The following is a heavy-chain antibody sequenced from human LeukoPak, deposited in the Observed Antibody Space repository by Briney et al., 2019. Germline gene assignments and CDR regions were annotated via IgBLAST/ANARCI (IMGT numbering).Heavy chain of an antibody. CDR1: GFTFRTYA. CDR2: ISGSGNGT. Sequence: GGSLRLSCTASGFTFRTYAMNWVRQAPGKGLEWLSGISGSGNGTYYADSVKGRFIISRDNAKNSLYLQMNSLRAEDTALYYCAKSLHEAGFDYWGQGTLVTVSS. J-gene: IGHJ4*02. V-gene: IGHV3-23*01. CDR3: AKSLHEAGFDY.